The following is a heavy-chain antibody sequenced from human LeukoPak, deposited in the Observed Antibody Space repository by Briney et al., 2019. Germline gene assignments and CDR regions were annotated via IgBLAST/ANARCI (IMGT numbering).Heavy chain of an antibody. CDR2: TYYSGST. D-gene: IGHD2-8*01. V-gene: IGHV4-39*02. CDR1: GGSISSSSYY. Sequence: SETLSLTCTVSGGSISSSSYYWGWIRQPPGKGLEWIGSTYYSGSTYYNPSLKSRVTISVDTSKNQFSLKLSSVTAADTAVYYCARDPATMIYNAFDIWGQGTMVTVSS. CDR3: ARDPATMIYNAFDI. J-gene: IGHJ3*02.